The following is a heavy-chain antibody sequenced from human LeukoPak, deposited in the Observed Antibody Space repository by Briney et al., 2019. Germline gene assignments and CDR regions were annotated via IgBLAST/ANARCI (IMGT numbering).Heavy chain of an antibody. CDR1: GGSISSYY. D-gene: IGHD6-13*01. Sequence: SETLSLTCTVSGGSISSYYWSWIRQPPGKGLEWIGYIYYSGSTYYNPSLKSRVTISVDTSKNQFSLKLSSVTAADTAVYYCAQKTRHISSSWYYFDYWGQGTLVTVSS. J-gene: IGHJ4*02. CDR2: IYYSGST. V-gene: IGHV4-59*12. CDR3: AQKTRHISSSWYYFDY.